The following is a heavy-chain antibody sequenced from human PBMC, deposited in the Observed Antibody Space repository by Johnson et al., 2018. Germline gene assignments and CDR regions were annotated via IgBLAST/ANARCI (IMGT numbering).Heavy chain of an antibody. V-gene: IGHV4-61*01. Sequence: QVQLQESGPGLVKPTETLSLTCTVSGGSVSSGSSYWSWIRQPPGKGLEWLGYMYFSGSTNYNPSLKPRVSRSIDTSKNQFSLKLSYVTPADTAVYYCATGIRPVYGGRYYYYYGMDVWGQGTTVTVSS. CDR1: GGSVSSGSSY. CDR2: MYFSGST. D-gene: IGHD2-8*01. J-gene: IGHJ6*02. CDR3: ATGIRPVYGGRYYYYYGMDV.